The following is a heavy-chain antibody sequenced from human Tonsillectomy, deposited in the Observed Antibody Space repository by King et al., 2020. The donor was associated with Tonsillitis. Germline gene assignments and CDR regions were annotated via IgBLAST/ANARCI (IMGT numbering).Heavy chain of an antibody. CDR3: ARHGGEYYFDY. V-gene: IGHV3-30-3*01. CDR1: GFTFSSYA. J-gene: IGHJ4*02. CDR2: ISYDGSNK. Sequence: QLVQSGGGVVQPGRSLRLSCAASGFTFSSYAIHWVRQAPGKGLGWVAVISYDGSNKYYADSVKGRFTISRDNSKNTLYLQMNSLRTEDTAVYHCARHGGEYYFDYWGQGTLVTVSS. D-gene: IGHD3-16*01.